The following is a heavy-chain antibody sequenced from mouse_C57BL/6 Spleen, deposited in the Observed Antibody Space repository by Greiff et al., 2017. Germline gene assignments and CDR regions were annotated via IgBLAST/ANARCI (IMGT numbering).Heavy chain of an antibody. J-gene: IGHJ1*03. V-gene: IGHV1-54*01. CDR1: GYAFTNYL. Sequence: QVQLKESGAELVRPGTSVKVSCKASGYAFTNYLIEWVKQRPGQGLEWIGVINPGSGGTNYNEKFKGKATLTADKSSSTAYMQLSSLPSEDSAVYFCARSYYGSSYPYWYFDVWGTGTTLTVSS. D-gene: IGHD1-1*01. CDR3: ARSYYGSSYPYWYFDV. CDR2: INPGSGGT.